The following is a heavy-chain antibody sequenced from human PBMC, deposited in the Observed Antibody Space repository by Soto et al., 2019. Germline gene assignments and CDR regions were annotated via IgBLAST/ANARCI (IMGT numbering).Heavy chain of an antibody. CDR1: GGTFSSYT. V-gene: IGHV1-69*02. CDR3: ASVMGRGRYYYMDV. CDR2: IIPILGIA. J-gene: IGHJ6*03. Sequence: QVQLVQSGAEVKKPGSSVKVSCKASGGTFSSYTISWVRQAPGQGLEWMGRIIPILGIANYAQKFQGRVTITADKSTSTAYMELSSLRSEETALYYFASVMGRGRYYYMDVWGKGTTVTVS. D-gene: IGHD3-10*01.